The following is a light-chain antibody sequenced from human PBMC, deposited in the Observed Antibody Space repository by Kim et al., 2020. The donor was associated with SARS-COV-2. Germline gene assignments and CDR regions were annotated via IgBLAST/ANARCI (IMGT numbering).Light chain of an antibody. J-gene: IGLJ2*01. CDR3: CSYVGSSTSYVV. Sequence: SITISCAGTSSDVGSYNLVSWYQQHPRKAPKLMIYEGSKRPSGVSNRFSGSKSGNTAFLTISGLQAEDEADYYCCSYVGSSTSYVVFGGGTQLTVL. V-gene: IGLV2-23*01. CDR2: EGS. CDR1: SSDVGSYNL.